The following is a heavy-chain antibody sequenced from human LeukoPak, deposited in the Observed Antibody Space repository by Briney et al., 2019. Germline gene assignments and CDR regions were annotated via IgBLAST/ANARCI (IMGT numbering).Heavy chain of an antibody. J-gene: IGHJ4*02. Sequence: GGSLRLSCAASGFTFSTYAMNWVRQAPGKGLEWVAVISYDGSNKYYADSVKGRFTISRDNSKNTLYLQMNSLRPEETAVYLCSYNSGHQRYFDYWGQGTLVTVSS. D-gene: IGHD6-19*01. V-gene: IGHV3-30*04. CDR2: ISYDGSNK. CDR3: SYNSGHQRYFDY. CDR1: GFTFSTYA.